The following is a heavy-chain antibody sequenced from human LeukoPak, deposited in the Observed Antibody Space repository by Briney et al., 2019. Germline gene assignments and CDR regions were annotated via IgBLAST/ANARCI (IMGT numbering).Heavy chain of an antibody. CDR3: AKDPTVAATPYYFDY. D-gene: IGHD6-19*01. J-gene: IGHJ4*02. V-gene: IGHV3-23*01. CDR1: GLTFSSYA. CDR2: ISGSGGST. Sequence: GGSLRLSCAPSGLTFSSYAMSWVRQAPGKGLEWVSAISGSGGSTYYADSVKGRFTISRDNSKNTLYLQMNSLRAEDTAVYYCAKDPTVAATPYYFDYWGQGTLVTVSS.